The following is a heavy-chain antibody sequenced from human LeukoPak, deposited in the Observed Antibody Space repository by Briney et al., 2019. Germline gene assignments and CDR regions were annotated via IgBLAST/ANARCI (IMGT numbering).Heavy chain of an antibody. V-gene: IGHV4-61*02. CDR3: ARDQTYSGSGIYTYFDY. D-gene: IGHD3-10*01. J-gene: IGHJ4*02. CDR2: IYSTGST. CDR1: GGSISSGGYY. Sequence: SETLSLTCTVSGGSISSGGYYWSWIRQPAGKGLEYLGRIYSTGSTNYNPSLRSRVTISVDTSKNHFSLKLSSVTAADTAVYYCARDQTYSGSGIYTYFDYWGQGILVTVSS.